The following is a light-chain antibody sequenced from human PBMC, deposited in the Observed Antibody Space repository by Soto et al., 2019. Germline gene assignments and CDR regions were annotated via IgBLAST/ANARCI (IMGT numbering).Light chain of an antibody. CDR1: QGVGTW. V-gene: IGKV1-12*01. J-gene: IGKJ4*01. Sequence: DIPMTQSPSSVSASVGDRVTITCRASQGVGTWLAWFQQKPGEAPRLRIYTASTLHSGVPSRFSGSGYGIDFTLTLTSLQPEDFASYYCRQGDSFPLTFGGGTMVEIK. CDR2: TAS. CDR3: RQGDSFPLT.